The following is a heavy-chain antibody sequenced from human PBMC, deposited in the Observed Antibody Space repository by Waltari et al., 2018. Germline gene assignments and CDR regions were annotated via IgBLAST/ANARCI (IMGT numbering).Heavy chain of an antibody. V-gene: IGHV4-39*07. D-gene: IGHD4-17*01. J-gene: IGHJ3*02. CDR1: GGSISSSSYY. Sequence: QLQLQESGPGLVKPSETLSLTCTVSGGSISSSSYYWGWIRQPPGKGLEWIGSIYYSGSTYNTPSLKSRVTISGDTSKNQCSLTLSSVTAADTAVYYWARDLLTTAVDAFDIWGQGTMVTVSS. CDR2: IYYSGST. CDR3: ARDLLTTAVDAFDI.